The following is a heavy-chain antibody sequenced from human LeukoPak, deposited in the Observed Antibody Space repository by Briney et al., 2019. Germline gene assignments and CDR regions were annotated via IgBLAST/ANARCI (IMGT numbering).Heavy chain of an antibody. CDR1: GYTVTSYG. Sequence: GASVKVSCKASGYTVTSYGISWVRQAPGQGLECIGWISAYNGNTNYAQKLQGRVTMTTDTSTSTAYMELRSLRSDDTAVYYCASVGYSYGITKYYFDYWGQGTLVTVSS. J-gene: IGHJ4*02. CDR3: ASVGYSYGITKYYFDY. V-gene: IGHV1-18*01. CDR2: ISAYNGNT. D-gene: IGHD5-18*01.